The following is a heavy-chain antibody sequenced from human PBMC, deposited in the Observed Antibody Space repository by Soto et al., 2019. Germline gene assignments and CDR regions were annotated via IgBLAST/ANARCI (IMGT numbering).Heavy chain of an antibody. CDR2: ISA. CDR3: ARDGDGGAAAVY. V-gene: IGHV1-18*01. Sequence: QVQLVQSGAEVKKPWASVKVSCKTSGYTFTSYGISWVRQAPGQGLEWMGWISASQKLQGRGTMTTDTSTSTAYMELRSLRSDDTAVYYCARDGDGGAAAVYWGQGTLVTVSS. D-gene: IGHD6-13*01. J-gene: IGHJ4*02. CDR1: GYTFTSYG.